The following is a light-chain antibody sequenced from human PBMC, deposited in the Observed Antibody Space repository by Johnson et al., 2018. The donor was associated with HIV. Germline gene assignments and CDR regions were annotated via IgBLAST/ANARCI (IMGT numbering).Light chain of an antibody. CDR3: GTLDSRLRVGF. Sequence: PSVSAAPGQKVTISCSGSSSNIGNNYVSWYQHLPGTAPKLLIYDNNKRPSGIPDRFSGSKSGTSATLGITGLQTGDEADYYCGTLDSRLRVGFFGTGTKVTVL. CDR2: DNN. CDR1: SSNIGNNY. J-gene: IGLJ1*01. V-gene: IGLV1-51*01.